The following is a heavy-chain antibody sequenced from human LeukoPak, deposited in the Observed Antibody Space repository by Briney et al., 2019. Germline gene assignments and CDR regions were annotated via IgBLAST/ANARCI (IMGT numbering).Heavy chain of an antibody. CDR1: GFTFSSYS. Sequence: KTGGSLRLSCAASGFTFSSYSMNWVRQAPGKGLEWVSSISSSSSYIYYADSVKGRFTISIDNAKNSLYLQMNSLRAEDTAVYYCAREKDGDAFDIWGQGTMVTVSS. D-gene: IGHD2-15*01. J-gene: IGHJ3*02. CDR3: AREKDGDAFDI. CDR2: ISSSSSYI. V-gene: IGHV3-21*01.